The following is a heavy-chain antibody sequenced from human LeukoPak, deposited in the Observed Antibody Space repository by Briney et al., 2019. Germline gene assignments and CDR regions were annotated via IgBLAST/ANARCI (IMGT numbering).Heavy chain of an antibody. CDR2: ISYEGSTK. Sequence: GGSLRLSCAASGFIFGDYGMHWVRQAPGKGLEWVAVISYEGSTKYYGDSVTGRFTISRDNSKDTLFLLMNSLRAEDTAVYHCAKDKRRLQLDDAFDMWGQGTMVTVSS. V-gene: IGHV3-30*18. J-gene: IGHJ3*02. D-gene: IGHD5-24*01. CDR1: GFIFGDYG. CDR3: AKDKRRLQLDDAFDM.